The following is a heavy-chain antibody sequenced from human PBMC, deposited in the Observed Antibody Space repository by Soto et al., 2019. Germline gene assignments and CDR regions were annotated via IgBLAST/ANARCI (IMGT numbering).Heavy chain of an antibody. CDR1: GYTFTGYD. Sequence: ASVKVSCKASGYTFTGYDINWVRQAPGQRLEWMGWINAGNGNTKYSQKFQGRVTITRDTSASTAYMELSSLRSEDTAVYYCARAVAVDADFDYWGQGTLVTVSS. J-gene: IGHJ4*02. V-gene: IGHV1-3*01. CDR2: INAGNGNT. D-gene: IGHD6-19*01. CDR3: ARAVAVDADFDY.